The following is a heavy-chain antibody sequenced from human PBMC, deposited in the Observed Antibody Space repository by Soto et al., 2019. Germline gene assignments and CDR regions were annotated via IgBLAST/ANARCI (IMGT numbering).Heavy chain of an antibody. CDR1: GGTFSSYA. D-gene: IGHD3-22*01. CDR2: IIPIFGTA. Sequence: RASVKVSCKASGGTFSSYAISWVRQAPGQGLEWMGGIIPIFGTANYAQKFQGRVTITADESTSTAYMELSSLRSEDTAVYYCARGWYYYDSSGEGRRYYFDYWGQGTLVTVSS. CDR3: ARGWYYYDSSGEGRRYYFDY. V-gene: IGHV1-69*13. J-gene: IGHJ4*02.